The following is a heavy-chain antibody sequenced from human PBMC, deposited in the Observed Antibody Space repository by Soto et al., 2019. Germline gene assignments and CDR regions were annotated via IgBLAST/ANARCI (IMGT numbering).Heavy chain of an antibody. D-gene: IGHD3-10*01. J-gene: IGHJ5*01. V-gene: IGHV3-48*03. CDR3: ARGIGRRGSDPDS. Sequence: GWSLRLSCVASGFTLSSYHMDWVRQAPGKGLEWISYIHISSSNIYYADSVKGRFTISRDNAKNSLYLQMDSLRAEDTAVYYCARGIGRRGSDPDSWGQGTLVTISS. CDR2: IHISSSNI. CDR1: GFTLSSYH.